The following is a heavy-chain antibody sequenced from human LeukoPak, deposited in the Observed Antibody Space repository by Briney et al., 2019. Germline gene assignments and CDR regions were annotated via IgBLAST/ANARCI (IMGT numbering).Heavy chain of an antibody. V-gene: IGHV3-21*01. Sequence: GGSLRLSCAASGFTFSSYSMNWVRQAPGKGLEWVSSISSSSYIYYADSVKGRFTISRDNAKNSLYLQMNSLRAEDTAVYYCARVSVLRYFDWSPKADYYYYYGMDVWGQGTTVTVSS. CDR2: ISSSSYI. J-gene: IGHJ6*02. CDR3: ARVSVLRYFDWSPKADYYYYYGMDV. CDR1: GFTFSSYS. D-gene: IGHD3-9*01.